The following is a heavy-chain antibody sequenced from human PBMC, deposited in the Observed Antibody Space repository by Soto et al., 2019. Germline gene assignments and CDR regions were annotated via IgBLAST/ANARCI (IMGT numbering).Heavy chain of an antibody. J-gene: IGHJ5*02. Sequence: SVKVSCKASGGTFSSYAISWVRQAPGQGLEWMGGIIPIFGTANYAQKFQGRVTITADKSTSTAYMELSSLRAEDTAVYYCARKVYYYDTSPMGWFDPWGQGTLVTVSS. CDR3: ARKVYYYDTSPMGWFDP. V-gene: IGHV1-69*06. CDR2: IIPIFGTA. CDR1: GGTFSSYA. D-gene: IGHD3-22*01.